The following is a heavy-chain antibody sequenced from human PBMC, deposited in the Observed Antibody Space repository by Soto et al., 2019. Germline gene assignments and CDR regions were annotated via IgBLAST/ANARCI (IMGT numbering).Heavy chain of an antibody. Sequence: PGGSLRLSCAAAGFTFSSYAMSWVRQATGKGLEWVSAISGSGGSTYYADSVKGRFTISRDNSKNTLYLQMNSLRAEDTAVYYCAKVPVTTLRLGSNWFDPWGQGTLVTVSS. CDR3: AKVPVTTLRLGSNWFDP. V-gene: IGHV3-23*01. CDR2: ISGSGGST. D-gene: IGHD4-4*01. J-gene: IGHJ5*02. CDR1: GFTFSSYA.